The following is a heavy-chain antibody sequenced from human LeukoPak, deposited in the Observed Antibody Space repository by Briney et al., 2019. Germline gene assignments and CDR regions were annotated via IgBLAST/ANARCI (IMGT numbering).Heavy chain of an antibody. CDR2: INPSGGST. J-gene: IGHJ4*02. CDR3: ARDVHYYDSSGYYGY. CDR1: GYTFTSYY. V-gene: IGHV1-46*01. D-gene: IGHD3-22*01. Sequence: ASVKVSCKASGYTFTSYYMHWVRQAPGQGLEWMGIINPSGGSTSYAQKFQGRVTMTRDMSTSTVYMELSRLRSDDTAVYYCARDVHYYDSSGYYGYWGQGTLVTVSS.